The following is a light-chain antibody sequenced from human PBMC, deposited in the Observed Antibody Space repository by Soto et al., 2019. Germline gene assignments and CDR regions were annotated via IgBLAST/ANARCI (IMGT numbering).Light chain of an antibody. CDR1: FDLSSR. Sequence: EIVMTQSPVTLSVSPGERATLSCSASFDLSSRLAWYQQKPGQAPRLLIYDASTRATGVPARFSGSGSGTEFTLTISGLQSEDFAVYFCQHYTNLPLTFGGGTKVEIK. V-gene: IGKV3-15*01. CDR3: QHYTNLPLT. J-gene: IGKJ4*01. CDR2: DAS.